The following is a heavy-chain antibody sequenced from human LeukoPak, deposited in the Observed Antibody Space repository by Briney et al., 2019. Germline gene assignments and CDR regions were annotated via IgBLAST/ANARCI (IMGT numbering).Heavy chain of an antibody. CDR2: TYYRSKWYN. V-gene: IGHV6-1*01. J-gene: IGHJ4*02. CDR1: GDSVSSNSAA. Sequence: SQTLSLTCVISGDSVSSNSAAWNWIRQSPSRGLEWLGRTYYRSKWYNDYATAVKSQITIAPDTSKNQFSLQLNSVTPEDTAVYYCARGRLYVTREQPHHFDYWDQGTRVTVSS. D-gene: IGHD7-27*01. CDR3: ARGRLYVTREQPHHFDY.